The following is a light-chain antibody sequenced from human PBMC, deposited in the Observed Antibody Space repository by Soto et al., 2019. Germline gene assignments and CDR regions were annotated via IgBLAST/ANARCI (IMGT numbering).Light chain of an antibody. J-gene: IGKJ1*01. Sequence: VVLTQSPGTLSLSTGERATLSCWASQSVHSRYLSWYQQKVGQAPRLLIFAASRRATGIPDRFSGSGSGTDFTLTISRLEPEDFAVYYCQQFDDSQWTFGQGTKVDI. CDR1: QSVHSRY. CDR3: QQFDDSQWT. V-gene: IGKV3-20*01. CDR2: AAS.